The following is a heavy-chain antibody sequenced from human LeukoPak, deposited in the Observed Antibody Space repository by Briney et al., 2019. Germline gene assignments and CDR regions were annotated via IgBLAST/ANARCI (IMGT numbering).Heavy chain of an antibody. Sequence: GGSLRLSCAASGFTVSSNYMSWVRQAPGKGPEWVSVIYSGGSTYYADSVEGRFTISRDNSKNTLYLQMNSLRAEDTAVYYCARIHSGMSMDVWGQGTTVTVSS. CDR1: GFTVSSNY. CDR2: IYSGGST. D-gene: IGHD3-10*01. J-gene: IGHJ6*02. CDR3: ARIHSGMSMDV. V-gene: IGHV3-53*01.